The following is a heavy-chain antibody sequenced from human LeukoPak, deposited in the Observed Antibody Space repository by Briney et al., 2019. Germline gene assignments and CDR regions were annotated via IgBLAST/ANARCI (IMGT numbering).Heavy chain of an antibody. D-gene: IGHD1-7*01. Sequence: SETLSLTCAVYGGSFSGYYWSWIRQPPGKGLEWIGEINHSGSTNYNPSLKSRVTTSVDTSKNQFSLKLSSVTAADTAVYYCARGRKSRITGTTPLFDYWGQGTLVTVSS. CDR3: ARGRKSRITGTTPLFDY. J-gene: IGHJ4*02. V-gene: IGHV4-34*01. CDR1: GGSFSGYY. CDR2: INHSGST.